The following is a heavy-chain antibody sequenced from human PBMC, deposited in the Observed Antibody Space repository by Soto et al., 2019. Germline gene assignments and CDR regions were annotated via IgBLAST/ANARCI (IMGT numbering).Heavy chain of an antibody. CDR1: GGTFSSYA. Sequence: GASVKVSCKASGGTFSSYAISWVRQAPGQGLEWMGGIIPIFGTANYAQKFQGRVTITADESTSTAYMELSSLRSEDTAVYYCARVLAPFLEWFYFDYWGQGTLVTGLL. CDR3: ARVLAPFLEWFYFDY. CDR2: IIPIFGTA. J-gene: IGHJ4*02. V-gene: IGHV1-69*13. D-gene: IGHD3-3*02.